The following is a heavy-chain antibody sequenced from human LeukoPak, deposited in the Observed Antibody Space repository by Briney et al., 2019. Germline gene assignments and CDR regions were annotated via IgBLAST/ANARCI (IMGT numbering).Heavy chain of an antibody. V-gene: IGHV1-24*01. CDR2: FDPEDGET. D-gene: IGHD1-26*01. CDR3: ATAPIVGATWAFDY. J-gene: IGHJ4*02. Sequence: ASVKVSCKVSGYTLTELSMHWVRQAPGKGLEWMGGFDPEDGETIYAQKFQGRVTMTEDTSTDTAYMELSSLRSEDTAVYYCATAPIVGATWAFDYWGQGTLVTVPP. CDR1: GYTLTELS.